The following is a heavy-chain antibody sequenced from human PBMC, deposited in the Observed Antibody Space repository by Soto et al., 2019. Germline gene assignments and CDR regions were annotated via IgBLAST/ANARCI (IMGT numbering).Heavy chain of an antibody. Sequence: EASVKVSCKASGYTFFTYDISWVRQAPGQGLEWLGWISTYSGNTGYAQKFQGRVTMTRNTSRRPDYMELSSLRSEDTAVYYCARALGGSGNPWGQGTLVTVSS. CDR2: ISTYSGNT. V-gene: IGHV1-8*02. J-gene: IGHJ5*02. CDR3: ARALGGSGNP. CDR1: GYTFFTYD.